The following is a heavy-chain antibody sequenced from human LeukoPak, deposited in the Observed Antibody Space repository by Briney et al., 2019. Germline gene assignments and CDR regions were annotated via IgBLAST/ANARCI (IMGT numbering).Heavy chain of an antibody. CDR1: GGSISSYY. Sequence: SETLSLTCTVSGGSISSYYWSWVRQPAGKGLEWIGRIYTSGSTNYNPSLKSRVTMSVDTSKKQFSLKLSSVTAADTAVYYGAGDSWYDSSGYYPGVIYYYYGMDVWGQGTTVTVSS. D-gene: IGHD3-22*01. CDR3: AGDSWYDSSGYYPGVIYYYYGMDV. CDR2: IYTSGST. V-gene: IGHV4-4*07. J-gene: IGHJ6*02.